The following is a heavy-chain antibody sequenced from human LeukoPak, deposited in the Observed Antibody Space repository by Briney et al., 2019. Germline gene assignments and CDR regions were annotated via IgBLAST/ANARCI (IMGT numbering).Heavy chain of an antibody. D-gene: IGHD1-26*01. Sequence: SETLSLTCTVSGGSISSSGYYWGWIRQPPGKGLEWIASIYYSGSTYYNPSLKSRVTISVDTSKNQLSLKLSSLTAADTAVYYCARHEYSGSYYGLSWFDPWGQGTLVTASS. CDR2: IYYSGST. V-gene: IGHV4-39*01. CDR3: ARHEYSGSYYGLSWFDP. CDR1: GGSISSSGYY. J-gene: IGHJ5*02.